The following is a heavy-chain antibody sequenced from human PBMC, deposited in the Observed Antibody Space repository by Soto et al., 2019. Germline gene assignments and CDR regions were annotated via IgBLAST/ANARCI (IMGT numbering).Heavy chain of an antibody. D-gene: IGHD2-21*01. CDR1: GYTFTSYA. CDR3: ARGDLWLFDY. CDR2: INAGNGNT. Sequence: QVQLVQSGAEEKKPGASVKVSCKASGYTFTSYAIHWVRQAPGQRLEWMGWINAGNGNTKYSQKFQGRVTITRDTSGSTAYMELSSLKSEDTAVYYCARGDLWLFDYWGQGTLVTVSS. J-gene: IGHJ4*02. V-gene: IGHV1-3*05.